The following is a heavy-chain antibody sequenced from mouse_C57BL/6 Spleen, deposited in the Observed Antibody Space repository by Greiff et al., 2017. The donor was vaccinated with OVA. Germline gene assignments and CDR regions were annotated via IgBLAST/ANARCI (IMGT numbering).Heavy chain of an antibody. Sequence: VQLQQSGPELVKPGASVKIPCKASGYTFTDYNMDWVKQSHGKSLEWIGDIYPNNGGTIYNQKFKGKATWTVDKSSSTAYMELRSLTSEDTAVYYCARSGYDYDGIFFDYWGQGTTLTVSS. J-gene: IGHJ2*01. CDR2: IYPNNGGT. V-gene: IGHV1-18*01. D-gene: IGHD2-4*01. CDR3: ARSGYDYDGIFFDY. CDR1: GYTFTDYN.